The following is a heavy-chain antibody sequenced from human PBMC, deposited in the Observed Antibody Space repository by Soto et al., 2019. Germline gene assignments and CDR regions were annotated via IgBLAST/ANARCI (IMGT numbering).Heavy chain of an antibody. D-gene: IGHD1-26*01. CDR2: FDPEDGET. Sequence: ASVKVSCKVSGYTLTELSMHWVRQAPGKGLEGMGGFDPEDGETIYAQKFQGRVTMTEDTSTDTAYMELSSLRSEDTAVYSCSTTYSGSYYPYYYYMDVWGKGTTVTVSS. J-gene: IGHJ6*03. V-gene: IGHV1-24*01. CDR3: STTYSGSYYPYYYYMDV. CDR1: GYTLTELS.